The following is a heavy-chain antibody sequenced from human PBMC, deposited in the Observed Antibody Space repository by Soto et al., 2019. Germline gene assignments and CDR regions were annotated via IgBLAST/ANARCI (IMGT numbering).Heavy chain of an antibody. CDR3: ARDLYYYDSSGYHWFDP. CDR2: INSDGSST. CDR1: GFTFSSYW. J-gene: IGHJ5*02. V-gene: IGHV3-74*01. D-gene: IGHD3-22*01. Sequence: SLRLSCAASGFTFSSYWMHWVRQAPGKGLVWVSRINSDGSSTSYADSVKGRFTISRDNAKNTLYLQMNSLRAEDTAVYYCARDLYYYDSSGYHWFDPWGQGTLVTVSS.